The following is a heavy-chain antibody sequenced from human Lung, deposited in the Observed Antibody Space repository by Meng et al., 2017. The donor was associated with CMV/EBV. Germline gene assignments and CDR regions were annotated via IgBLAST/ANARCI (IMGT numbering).Heavy chain of an antibody. D-gene: IGHD5-18*01. CDR3: AKADGYRYGNYYYYGRDV. Sequence: GESXKISXAASGFTFSSYGTHWVRQAPGKGLEWVAFIRYDGKNKYYADSVKGRFTISRDNSKNTLYLQMNSLRAEDTAVYYCAKADGYRYGNYYYYGRDVWGQGTXVTVSS. CDR2: IRYDGKNK. J-gene: IGHJ6*02. V-gene: IGHV3-30*02. CDR1: GFTFSSYG.